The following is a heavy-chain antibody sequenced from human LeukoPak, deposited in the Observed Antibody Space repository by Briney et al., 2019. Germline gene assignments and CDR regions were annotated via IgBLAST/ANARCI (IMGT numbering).Heavy chain of an antibody. CDR1: GFTFSSYE. J-gene: IGHJ4*02. D-gene: IGHD3-22*01. CDR3: ARGYYDSSGYYQRGQGVFDY. CDR2: ISSSGSTI. V-gene: IGHV3-48*03. Sequence: GGSLRLSCAASGFTFSSYEMNWVRQAPGKGLEWVSYISSSGSTIYYADSVKGRFTISRGNAKNSLYLQMNSLRAEDTAVYYCARGYYDSSGYYQRGQGVFDYWGQGTLVTVSS.